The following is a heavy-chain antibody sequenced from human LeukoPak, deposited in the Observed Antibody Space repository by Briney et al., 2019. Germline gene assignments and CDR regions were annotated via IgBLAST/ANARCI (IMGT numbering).Heavy chain of an antibody. Sequence: GGSLRLSCAASGFTFSNAWMSWVRQAPGKGLEWVGRIKRETDGGTTDCAAPVKGRSTMSRDDSKNTLYLQMNSLKTEDTAVYYCTTRGSLTGYHDWGQGSLVTVSA. CDR1: GFTFSNAW. CDR2: IKRETDGGTT. J-gene: IGHJ4*02. CDR3: TTRGSLTGYHD. V-gene: IGHV3-15*01. D-gene: IGHD3-9*01.